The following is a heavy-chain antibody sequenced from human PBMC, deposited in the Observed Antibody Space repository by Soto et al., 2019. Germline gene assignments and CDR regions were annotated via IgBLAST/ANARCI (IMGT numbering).Heavy chain of an antibody. D-gene: IGHD5-18*01. V-gene: IGHV6-1*01. J-gene: IGHJ4*02. CDR1: GDSVSSNGAS. CDR3: ARSNSYGPPLDY. CDR2: TYYRSRWYN. Sequence: PSQTLSLTCAISGDSVSSNGASWHWIRQSPSRGLEWLGRTYYRSRWYNDYAESVKSRITINADTSKNQLSLQMNSVTPEDTALYYCARSNSYGPPLDYWGQGALVTVSS.